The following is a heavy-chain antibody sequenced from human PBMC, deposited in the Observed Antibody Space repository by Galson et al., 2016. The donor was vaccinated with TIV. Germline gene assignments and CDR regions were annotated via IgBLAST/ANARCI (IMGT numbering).Heavy chain of an antibody. D-gene: IGHD5-18*01. CDR3: AKEGYSYCLS. V-gene: IGHV4-4*07. J-gene: IGHJ4*02. CDR2: VYPSGNT. Sequence: TLSLTCTVSGGSVTSSHWSWIRQPAGKGLEWIGRVYPSGNTNYSPSLKSRVTMSLDTSKNQFSLNLMSVTAADTAVYYCAKEGYSYCLSWGQGILVTVSS. CDR1: GGSVTSSH.